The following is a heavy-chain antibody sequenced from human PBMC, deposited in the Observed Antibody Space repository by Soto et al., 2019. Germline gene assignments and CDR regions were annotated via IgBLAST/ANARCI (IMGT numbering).Heavy chain of an antibody. CDR1: GYTFTSYY. V-gene: IGHV1-46*01. J-gene: IGHJ6*02. CDR2: INPSGGST. D-gene: IGHD1-1*01. Sequence: GASVKVSCKASGYTFTSYYMHWVRQAPGQGLEWMGIINPSGGSTSYAQKFQGRVTMTRDTSTSTVYMELSSLRSEDTAVYYCAREGSRYNWNDGVVAYYYGMDVWGQGTTVTVSS. CDR3: AREGSRYNWNDGVVAYYYGMDV.